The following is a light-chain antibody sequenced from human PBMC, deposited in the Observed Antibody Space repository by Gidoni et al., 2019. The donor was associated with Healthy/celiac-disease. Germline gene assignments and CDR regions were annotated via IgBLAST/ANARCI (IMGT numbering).Light chain of an antibody. CDR3: QQRSNWPWT. V-gene: IGKV3-11*01. Sequence: EIVLTQSPATLSLSPGERATLSCRASQSVSSYLAWYQQKPGQAPRLLIYDASNGATGIPARFSGSGSGTDFTLTISSLEPEDFEVYYCQQRSNWPWTFGQGTKVEIK. J-gene: IGKJ1*01. CDR1: QSVSSY. CDR2: DAS.